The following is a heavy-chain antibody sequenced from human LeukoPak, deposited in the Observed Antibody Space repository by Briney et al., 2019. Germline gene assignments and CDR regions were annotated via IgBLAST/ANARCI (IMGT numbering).Heavy chain of an antibody. CDR2: IYHSGST. CDR3: ARHPRRYYDFDY. CDR1: GYSISSGYY. V-gene: IGHV4-38-2*01. D-gene: IGHD3-3*01. J-gene: IGHJ4*02. Sequence: PSETLSLTCAVSGYSISSGYYWGWIRQPPGKGLEGIGSIYHSGSTYYNPSLKSRVTISVDTSKNQFSLKLSSVTAADTAVYYCARHPRRYYDFDYWGQGTLVTVSS.